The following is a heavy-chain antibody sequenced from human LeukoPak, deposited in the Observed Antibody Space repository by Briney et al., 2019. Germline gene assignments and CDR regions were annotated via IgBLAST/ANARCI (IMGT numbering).Heavy chain of an antibody. Sequence: KPSETLSLTCTVSGGSISSYYWSWIRQPPGKRLEWIGHIYYSGSANYNPSLKSRVTISVDTSKNQFSLKLSSVTAADTAVYYCAIRSSIWSGYQDTLYYFDSWGQGTLVTVSS. D-gene: IGHD3-3*01. V-gene: IGHV4-59*01. J-gene: IGHJ4*02. CDR3: AIRSSIWSGYQDTLYYFDS. CDR1: GGSISSYY. CDR2: IYYSGSA.